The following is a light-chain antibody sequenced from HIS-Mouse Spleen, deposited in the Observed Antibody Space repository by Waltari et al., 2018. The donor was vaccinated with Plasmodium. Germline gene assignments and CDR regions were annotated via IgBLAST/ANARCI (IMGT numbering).Light chain of an antibody. CDR1: AFPKQH. V-gene: IGLV3-25*03. CDR3: QSADSSGTYV. J-gene: IGLJ1*01. Sequence: SYELTQPPSLSLSPGQTARITCAVDAFPKQHAHWYQPKPGQAPVLGIYKDSERPSGIPERFSGSSSGTTVTLTISGVQAEDEADYYCQSADSSGTYVFGTGTKVTVL. CDR2: KDS.